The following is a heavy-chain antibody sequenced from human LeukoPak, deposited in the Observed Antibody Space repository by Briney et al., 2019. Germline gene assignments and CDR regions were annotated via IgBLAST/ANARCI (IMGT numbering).Heavy chain of an antibody. J-gene: IGHJ4*02. CDR1: GGSLSSGSYY. Sequence: SQTLSLTCTVSGGSLSSGSYYWSWIRQPAGKGLEWIGYIYYSGSTSYNPSLKSRVTISVDTSKNQFSLDLSSVTAADTAVYYCARHGIVDSSRKYYFDYWGQGTLVTVSS. CDR3: ARHGIVDSSRKYYFDY. D-gene: IGHD6-13*01. V-gene: IGHV4-61*09. CDR2: IYYSGST.